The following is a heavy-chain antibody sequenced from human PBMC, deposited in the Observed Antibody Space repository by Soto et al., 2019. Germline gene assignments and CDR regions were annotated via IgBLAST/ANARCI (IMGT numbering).Heavy chain of an antibody. CDR2: ISAYNGNT. Sequence: QVQLVQSGAEVKKPGASVKVSCKASGYTFTSYGISWVRQAPGQGLEWMGWISAYNGNTNYAQKLQGRVTMTTDTXTXXAYRELRSLRSADTAVYYCARVPVVSSGWYLYPDYWGQGTLVTVSS. CDR3: ARVPVVSSGWYLYPDY. CDR1: GYTFTSYG. J-gene: IGHJ4*02. V-gene: IGHV1-18*01. D-gene: IGHD6-19*01.